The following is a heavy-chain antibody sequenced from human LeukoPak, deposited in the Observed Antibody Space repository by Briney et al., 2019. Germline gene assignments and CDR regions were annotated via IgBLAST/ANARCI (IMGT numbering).Heavy chain of an antibody. Sequence: PSETLSLTCTVSGGSINSYYWSWIRQPPGKGLEWIGYIYYSGSTNYNPSLKSRVTISLDTSNNQFSLKLSSVTAADTAMYYCARDTSGYRRGSFDYWGRGTLVTVSS. J-gene: IGHJ4*02. V-gene: IGHV4-59*01. D-gene: IGHD3-22*01. CDR2: IYYSGST. CDR1: GGSINSYY. CDR3: ARDTSGYRRGSFDY.